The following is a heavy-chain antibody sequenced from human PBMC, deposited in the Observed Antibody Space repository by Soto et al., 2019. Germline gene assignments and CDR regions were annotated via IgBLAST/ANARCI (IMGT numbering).Heavy chain of an antibody. CDR1: GFTFSSYA. Sequence: QVQLVESGGGVVQPGRSLRLSCAASGFTFSSYAMHWVRQAPGKGLEWVAVISYDGSNKYYADSVKGRFTISRDNSKNTLYLQMNSLRAEDTAVYYCARERVVVVTHFDYWGQGTLVTVSS. D-gene: IGHD3-22*01. J-gene: IGHJ4*02. V-gene: IGHV3-30-3*01. CDR3: ARERVVVVTHFDY. CDR2: ISYDGSNK.